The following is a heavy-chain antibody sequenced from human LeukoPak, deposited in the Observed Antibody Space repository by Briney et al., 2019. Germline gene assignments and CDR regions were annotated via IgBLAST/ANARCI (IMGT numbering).Heavy chain of an antibody. V-gene: IGHV1-69*13. J-gene: IGHJ4*02. CDR3: AKVGSQETIEVAGPYFDY. D-gene: IGHD6-19*01. CDR2: IIPIFGTA. Sequence: ASVKVSCKASGGTFSSYAISWVRQAPGQGLEWMGGIIPIFGTANYAQKFQGRVTITADESTSTAYMELSSLRSEDTAVYYCAKVGSQETIEVAGPYFDYWGQGSLVTVSS. CDR1: GGTFSSYA.